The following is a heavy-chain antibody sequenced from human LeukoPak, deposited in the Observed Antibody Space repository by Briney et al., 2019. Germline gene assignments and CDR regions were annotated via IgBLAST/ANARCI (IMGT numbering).Heavy chain of an antibody. CDR2: MNPNSGNT. CDR1: GYTFTSYD. CDR3: ARGAYTYGGLIGY. D-gene: IGHD4/OR15-4a*01. V-gene: IGHV1-8*01. J-gene: IGHJ4*02. Sequence: ASVKVSCKASGYTFTSYDINWVRQATGEGLEWMGWMNPNSGNTGYAQKFQGRVTMTRNTSISTAYMELSSLRSEDTAVYYCARGAYTYGGLIGYWGQGTLVTVSS.